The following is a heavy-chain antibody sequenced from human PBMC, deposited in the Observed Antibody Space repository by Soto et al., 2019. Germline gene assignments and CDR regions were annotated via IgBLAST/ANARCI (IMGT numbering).Heavy chain of an antibody. CDR1: GYTFTTYY. Sequence: QVQLVQSGAEVKKPGASVKVSCKASGYTFTTYYLHWVRQAPGQGFEWVGVMNTSGGSTTYAQKCQDRVTRTRDTSTSTVYMELTTLRSEDTAVYYCAREVIVNYDAMDVWGQGTTVIVSS. J-gene: IGHJ6*02. CDR3: AREVIVNYDAMDV. D-gene: IGHD3-16*02. CDR2: MNTSGGST. V-gene: IGHV1-46*01.